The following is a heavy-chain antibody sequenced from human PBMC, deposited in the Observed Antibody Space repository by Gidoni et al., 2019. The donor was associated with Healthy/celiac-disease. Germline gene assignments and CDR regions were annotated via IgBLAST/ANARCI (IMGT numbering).Heavy chain of an antibody. CDR3: ARSTSPSYCGGDCLAFDI. J-gene: IGHJ3*02. CDR2: ISYDGSNK. D-gene: IGHD2-21*02. Sequence: QVQLVESGGGVVQPGRSLRLSCAASGFTFSSYAMHWVRQAPGKGLEWVAVISYDGSNKYYADSVKGRFTISRDNSKNTLYLQMNSLRAEDTAVYYCARSTSPSYCGGDCLAFDIWGQGTMVTVSS. V-gene: IGHV3-30-3*01. CDR1: GFTFSSYA.